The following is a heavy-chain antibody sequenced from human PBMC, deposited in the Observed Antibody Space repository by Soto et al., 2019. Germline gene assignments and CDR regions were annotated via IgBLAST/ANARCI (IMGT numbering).Heavy chain of an antibody. CDR1: GFTFSNYA. D-gene: IGHD5-18*01. CDR3: ARDTGPNGYNYYYFGMDV. CDR2: ISYDGSDK. V-gene: IGHV3-30-3*01. J-gene: IGHJ6*02. Sequence: GSLRLSCTASGFTFSNYAMHWVRQAPGKGLEWVAVISYDGSDKYNANSVKGRFTISRDNSKNTLYLQMNSLRAEDTAVYYCARDTGPNGYNYYYFGMDVWGQGTTVTVSS.